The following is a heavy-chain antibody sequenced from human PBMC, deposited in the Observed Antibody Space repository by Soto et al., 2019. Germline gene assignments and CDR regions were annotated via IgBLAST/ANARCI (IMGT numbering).Heavy chain of an antibody. Sequence: SETLSLTCTVSGGSISSSSYYWDWIRQPPGKGLEWIGSIYYSGSTYYNPSLKSRVTISVDTSKNQFSLKLSSVTAADTAVYYCQTGTTSDNWFDPWGQGTLVTVSS. CDR3: QTGTTSDNWFDP. CDR2: IYYSGST. J-gene: IGHJ5*02. D-gene: IGHD1-7*01. V-gene: IGHV4-39*01. CDR1: GGSISSSSYY.